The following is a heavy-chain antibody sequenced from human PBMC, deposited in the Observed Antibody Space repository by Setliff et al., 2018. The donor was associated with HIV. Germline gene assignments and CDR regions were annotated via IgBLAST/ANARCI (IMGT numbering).Heavy chain of an antibody. CDR2: IVVGSGNT. D-gene: IGHD5-12*01. CDR3: AALDIVATRASYYFDY. Sequence: SVKVSCKSSGFTFTSSAMQWVRQARGQRLEWIGWIVVGSGNTNYAQKFQERVTITRDMSTSTAYMELSSLRSEDTAVYYCAALDIVATRASYYFDYWGQGTLVTVSS. CDR1: GFTFTSSA. J-gene: IGHJ4*02. V-gene: IGHV1-58*02.